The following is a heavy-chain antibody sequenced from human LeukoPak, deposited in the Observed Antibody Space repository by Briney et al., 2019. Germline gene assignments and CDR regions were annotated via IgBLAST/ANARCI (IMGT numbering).Heavy chain of an antibody. Sequence: ASVKISCKASGYTFTSYDINWVRQATGQGLEWMGWMSSNSVNTGYAQKFQGRVTMTRNISITTAYVELSSLRSEDTAVYYCARGCPSHYYGLDVWGQGTTVTVSS. CDR2: MSSNSVNT. CDR1: GYTFTSYD. J-gene: IGHJ6*02. V-gene: IGHV1-8*01. CDR3: ARGCPSHYYGLDV.